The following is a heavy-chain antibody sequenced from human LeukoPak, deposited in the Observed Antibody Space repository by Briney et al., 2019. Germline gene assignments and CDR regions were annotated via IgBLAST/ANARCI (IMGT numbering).Heavy chain of an antibody. CDR1: GYTFTGYY. Sequence: GASVKVPCKASGYTFTGYYMHWVRQAPGQGLEWMGWINPNSGGTNYAQKFQGRVTMTRDTSISTAYMELSRLRSDDTAVYYCARIRGITIFGVVNDAFDIWGQGTMVTVSS. J-gene: IGHJ3*02. CDR3: ARIRGITIFGVVNDAFDI. D-gene: IGHD3-3*01. V-gene: IGHV1-2*02. CDR2: INPNSGGT.